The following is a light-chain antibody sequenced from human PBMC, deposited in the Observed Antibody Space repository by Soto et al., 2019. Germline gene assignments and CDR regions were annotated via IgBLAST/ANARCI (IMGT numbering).Light chain of an antibody. Sequence: EIVLTQSPGTLSLSPGERATLTSRASQSVTSSYLAWYQQKPCQAPRLLMYGASSRATGIPDRFSGSGSGTDFTLTISRLEPEDFAVYYCQQYGSSPLTFGPGTKVDIK. CDR1: QSVTSSY. CDR2: GAS. V-gene: IGKV3-20*01. CDR3: QQYGSSPLT. J-gene: IGKJ3*01.